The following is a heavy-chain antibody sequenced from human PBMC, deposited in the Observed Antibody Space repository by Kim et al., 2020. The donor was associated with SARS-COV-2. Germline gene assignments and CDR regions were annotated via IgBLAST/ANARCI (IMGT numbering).Heavy chain of an antibody. Sequence: SVNVSCKASGGTFSSYAISWVRQAPGQGLEWMGGIIPIFGTANYAQKFQGRVTITADKSTSTAYMELSSLRSEDTAVYYCTKQYYDILTGYYNGMDVWGQGTTVTVSS. CDR1: GGTFSSYA. V-gene: IGHV1-69*06. CDR3: TKQYYDILTGYYNGMDV. D-gene: IGHD3-9*01. J-gene: IGHJ6*02. CDR2: IIPIFGTA.